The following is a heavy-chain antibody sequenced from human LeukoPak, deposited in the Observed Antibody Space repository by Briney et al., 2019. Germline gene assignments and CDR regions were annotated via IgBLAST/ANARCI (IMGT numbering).Heavy chain of an antibody. CDR1: GFTFSSYG. Sequence: PGGSLRLSCAASGFTFSSYGMHWVRQAPGEGLEWVAAIWYDGSNKYYADSVKGRFTISRDNSKNTLYLQMNSLRAEDTAVYYCAKDAHSGYDNGAFDYWGQGTLVTVSS. CDR3: AKDAHSGYDNGAFDY. J-gene: IGHJ4*02. V-gene: IGHV3-33*06. D-gene: IGHD5-12*01. CDR2: IWYDGSNK.